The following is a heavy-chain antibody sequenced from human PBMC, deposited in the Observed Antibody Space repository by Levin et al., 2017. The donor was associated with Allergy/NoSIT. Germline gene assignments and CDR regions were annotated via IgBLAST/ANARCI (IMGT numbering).Heavy chain of an antibody. CDR3: ARDECAWLGECYGMDV. D-gene: IGHD3-10*01. V-gene: IGHV4-31*03. Sequence: SETLSLTCTVSGASISGGTLYWSWIRQRPGKGLEWIGFIHHSGSAYYNPSLKSRLTMSLDTSKSQFSLRVTSVTVADTAVDYCARDECAWLGECYGMDVWGQGTTVIVSS. CDR1: GASISGGTLY. CDR2: IHHSGSA. J-gene: IGHJ6*02.